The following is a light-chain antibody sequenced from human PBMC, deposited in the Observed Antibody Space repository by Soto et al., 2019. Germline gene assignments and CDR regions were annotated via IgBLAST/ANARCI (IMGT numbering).Light chain of an antibody. V-gene: IGKV3-20*01. CDR1: QSVSSKF. CDR3: QQSGSSPPT. J-gene: IGKJ1*01. CDR2: AAS. Sequence: EIVLTQSPGTLSLSPGERAALSCRAIQSVSSKFLAWYQQKPGQAPRLLIYAASNRATGIPDRFSGSGSGTDFTLTISRLEPEDFAVYYCQQSGSSPPTFGQGTKVEIK.